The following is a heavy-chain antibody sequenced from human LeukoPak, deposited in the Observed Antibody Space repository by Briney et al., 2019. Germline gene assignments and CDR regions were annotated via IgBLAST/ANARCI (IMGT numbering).Heavy chain of an antibody. CDR2: IYYSGST. V-gene: IGHV4-39*01. CDR3: ANLISPGWFDP. J-gene: IGHJ5*02. Sequence: PSETLSLTCTVSGGSISNSRDYWAWIRQPPGKGLEWIANIYYSGSTYYSPSLKSRVTISVDTSKNQFSLKLSSVTAADTAVYYCANLISPGWFDPGGQGILVTVSA. CDR1: GGSISNSRDY.